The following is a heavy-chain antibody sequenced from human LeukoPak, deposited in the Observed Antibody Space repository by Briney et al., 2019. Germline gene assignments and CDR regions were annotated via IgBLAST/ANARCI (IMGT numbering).Heavy chain of an antibody. CDR2: IYYSGST. CDR1: GGSISSYY. J-gene: IGHJ4*02. V-gene: IGHV4-59*01. Sequence: SETLSLTCTVSGGSISSYYWSWIRQPPGKGLEWIGYIYYSGSTNYNPSLKSRVTISVDTSKNQFSLKLSSVTAADTAVYYCARYGDYFDYWGQGTLVTVSS. D-gene: IGHD4-17*01. CDR3: ARYGDYFDY.